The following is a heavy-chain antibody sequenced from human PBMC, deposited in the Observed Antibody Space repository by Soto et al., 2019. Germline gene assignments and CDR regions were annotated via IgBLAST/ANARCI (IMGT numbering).Heavy chain of an antibody. CDR1: GFTFSTYW. V-gene: IGHV3-7*01. Sequence: EVQLVESWGGLVQPGGSLRLSCAASGFTFSTYWMNWVRQAPGKGLEWVANIKQDGSEKYYVDSVKGRFTISRDNAKNSLYLQLNSLRAEDTAVYYCARGTPRGYSYDWGQGTLVSVSS. D-gene: IGHD5-18*01. CDR3: ARGTPRGYSYD. J-gene: IGHJ4*02. CDR2: IKQDGSEK.